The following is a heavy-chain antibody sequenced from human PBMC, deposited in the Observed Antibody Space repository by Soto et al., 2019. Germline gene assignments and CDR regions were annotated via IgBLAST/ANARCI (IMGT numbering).Heavy chain of an antibody. Sequence: QVQLQESGPGLVKPSQTLSLTCTVSGGSISSGDYYWSWIRQPPGKGLEWIGYFYYSGSNYYNPSLKIRVTISVDTSKNHFSLKLSSVTAADTAVYYCARVVVVAANQYYYYYGMDVWGQGTTVTVSS. D-gene: IGHD2-15*01. CDR2: FYYSGSN. CDR1: GGSISSGDYY. CDR3: ARVVVVAANQYYYYYGMDV. V-gene: IGHV4-30-4*01. J-gene: IGHJ6*02.